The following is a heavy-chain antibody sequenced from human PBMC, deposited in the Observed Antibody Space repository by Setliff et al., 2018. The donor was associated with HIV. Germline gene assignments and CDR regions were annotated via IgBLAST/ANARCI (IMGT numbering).Heavy chain of an antibody. V-gene: IGHV4-59*08. CDR2: IYYSGST. CDR1: GGSISSYY. Sequence: KPSETLSLTCTVSGGSISSYYWSWIRQPPGKGLEWIGYIYYSGSTNYNPSLKSRVTISVDTSKNQFSLKLKSVTAADTAVYYCARCYYNFWSGYPLDYMDVWGKGTTVTVSS. D-gene: IGHD3-3*01. J-gene: IGHJ6*03. CDR3: ARCYYNFWSGYPLDYMDV.